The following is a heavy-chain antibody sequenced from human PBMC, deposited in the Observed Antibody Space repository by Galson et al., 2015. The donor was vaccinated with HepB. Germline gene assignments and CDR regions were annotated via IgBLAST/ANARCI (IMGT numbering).Heavy chain of an antibody. D-gene: IGHD1-26*01. Sequence: SLRLSCAASGFTFSSYAMSWVRQAPGKGLEWVSAISGSGGSTYYADSVKGRFTISRDNSKNTLYLQMNSPRAEDTAVYYCAKDVNFIVGGHHAFDIWGQGTMVTVSS. J-gene: IGHJ3*02. V-gene: IGHV3-23*01. CDR1: GFTFSSYA. CDR2: ISGSGGST. CDR3: AKDVNFIVGGHHAFDI.